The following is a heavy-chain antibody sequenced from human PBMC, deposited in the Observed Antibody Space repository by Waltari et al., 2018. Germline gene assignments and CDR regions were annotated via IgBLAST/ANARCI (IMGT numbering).Heavy chain of an antibody. CDR2: IKGDGSNI. J-gene: IGHJ4*02. Sequence: EVQLVESGGYLVQPGGSLRLSCAASGFTFSKYWIHWVRQTPGKGLGWVSHIKGDGSNIKYADSVKGRFTVSSDNAKNTVYLQISSLRAEDTAVYYCARSNNFAFDYWGQGTLVTVSS. CDR3: ARSNNFAFDY. CDR1: GFTFSKYW. D-gene: IGHD1-20*01. V-gene: IGHV3-74*01.